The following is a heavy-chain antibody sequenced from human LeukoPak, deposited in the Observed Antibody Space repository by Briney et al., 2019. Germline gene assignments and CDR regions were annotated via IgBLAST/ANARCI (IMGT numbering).Heavy chain of an antibody. J-gene: IGHJ5*02. D-gene: IGHD1-14*01. CDR2: IYYRGST. V-gene: IGHV4-31*03. CDR3: ARFTLNQSYNWFDP. Sequence: SGTLSLTCTVSGGSISSGGYYWSWTRQHPGKGLEWIGYIYYRGSTYYNPSLKSRVTISVDTSKNQVSLKLSSVTAADTAVYYCARFTLNQSYNWFDPWGQGTLVTVSS. CDR1: GGSISSGGYY.